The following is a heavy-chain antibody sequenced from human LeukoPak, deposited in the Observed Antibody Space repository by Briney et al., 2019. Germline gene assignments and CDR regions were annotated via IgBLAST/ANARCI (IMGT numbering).Heavy chain of an antibody. CDR1: GFTFSSYA. CDR2: ISGSGGST. Sequence: GGSLRLSCAASGFTFSSYAMSWVRQAPGKGLEWVSDISGSGGSTYYADSVKGRFTISRDNSKNTLYLQMNSLRAEDTAVYYCAKGGEYCSGGRCYHRGGMDYYYGMDVWGQGATVTVSS. D-gene: IGHD2-15*01. CDR3: AKGGEYCSGGRCYHRGGMDYYYGMDV. J-gene: IGHJ6*02. V-gene: IGHV3-23*01.